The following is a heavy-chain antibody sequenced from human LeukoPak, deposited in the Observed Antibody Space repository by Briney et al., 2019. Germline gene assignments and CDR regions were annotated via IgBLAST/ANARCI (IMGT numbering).Heavy chain of an antibody. J-gene: IGHJ4*02. CDR3: ARAPWGQWLWSCFDY. V-gene: IGHV4-34*01. D-gene: IGHD6-19*01. CDR2: INHSGST. CDR1: GGSFSGYY. Sequence: SETLSLTCAVYGGSFSGYYWSWIRQPPGKGLEWIGEINHSGSTNYNPSLKSRVTISVDTSKNQFSLKLSSVTAADTAVYYCARAPWGQWLWSCFDYWGQGTLVTVSS.